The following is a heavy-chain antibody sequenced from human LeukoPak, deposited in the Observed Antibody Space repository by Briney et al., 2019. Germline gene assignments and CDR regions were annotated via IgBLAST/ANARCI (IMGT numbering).Heavy chain of an antibody. CDR3: AKDDYVDTAMVDAFDI. CDR1: GFTFSSYA. Sequence: GGSLRLSCAASGFTFSSYAMSWVRQAPGKGLEWVSAISGSGGSTYYADSVKGRFTISRDNSKNTLYLQMNSLRAEDTAVCYCAKDDYVDTAMVDAFDIWGQGTMVTVSS. D-gene: IGHD5-18*01. V-gene: IGHV3-23*01. CDR2: ISGSGGST. J-gene: IGHJ3*02.